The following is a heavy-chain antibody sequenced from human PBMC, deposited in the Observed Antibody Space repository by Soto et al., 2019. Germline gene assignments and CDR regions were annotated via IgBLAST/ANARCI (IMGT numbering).Heavy chain of an antibody. CDR3: ARSGGFCGGGGCYPHWFDF. J-gene: IGHJ5*01. Sequence: GGSLRLSCGASGFTFSTYAMDWVRQAPGKGLEWVSTIFSGSAGTKYADSVKGRFTISRDNSLNTLNLQMNSLRAEDTAVYYCARSGGFCGGGGCYPHWFDFWGHGTLVTVSS. CDR2: IFSGSAGT. V-gene: IGHV3-23*01. D-gene: IGHD2-15*01. CDR1: GFTFSTYA.